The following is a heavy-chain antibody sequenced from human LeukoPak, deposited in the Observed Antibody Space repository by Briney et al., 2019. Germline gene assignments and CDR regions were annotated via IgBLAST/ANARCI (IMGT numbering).Heavy chain of an antibody. D-gene: IGHD3-10*01. J-gene: IGHJ6*04. V-gene: IGHV4-34*01. CDR3: ASRSLIRGAV. CDR2: INHSGST. CDR1: GGSFSGYY. Sequence: SWALPLTCAVYGGSFSGYYWSWIRQPPGKGLEWIGEINHSGSTNYNPSLKSRVTISVDTSKNQFSLKLSSVTAADTAVYYCASRSLIRGAVWGRGTRLPLST.